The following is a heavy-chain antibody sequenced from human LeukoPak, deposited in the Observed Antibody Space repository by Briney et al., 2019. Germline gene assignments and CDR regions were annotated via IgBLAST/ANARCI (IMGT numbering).Heavy chain of an antibody. D-gene: IGHD6-19*01. CDR3: VRGGSYSSGSFDC. Sequence: PGGSLRLSCVASGFTFSDYSMHWVRQAPGKGLEWVSYIRSTGTTIYHGDSVKGRFTISRDIGKNTLHLQMNSLRAEDTAVYYCVRGGSYSSGSFDCWGQGALVTVSS. V-gene: IGHV3-48*04. CDR1: GFTFSDYS. J-gene: IGHJ4*02. CDR2: IRSTGTTI.